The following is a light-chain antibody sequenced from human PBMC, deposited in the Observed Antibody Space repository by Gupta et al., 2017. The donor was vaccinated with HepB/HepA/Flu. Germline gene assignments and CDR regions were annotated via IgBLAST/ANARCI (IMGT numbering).Light chain of an antibody. CDR1: QDVSSF. Sequence: EVILTQSPATLSLSPGERATLSCRASQDVSSFLAWYQKKLGQGPRLLIYGASNRAPGSQARFSGNGDGTDFSLTISSLELEDSAVYFCQQGSNGPPGLTFGHGTKVDL. J-gene: IGKJ3*01. V-gene: IGKV3-11*01. CDR3: QQGSNGPPGLT. CDR2: GAS.